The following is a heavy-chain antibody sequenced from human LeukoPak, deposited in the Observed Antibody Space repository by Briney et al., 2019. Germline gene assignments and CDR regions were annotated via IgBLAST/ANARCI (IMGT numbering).Heavy chain of an antibody. J-gene: IGHJ3*02. Sequence: SETLSLTCAVYGGSFSGYYWSWIRQPPGKGLEWIGEINHSGSTNYNPSLKSRVTISADTSKNQFSLKLSSVTAADTAVYYCARVLVTYYYDSSGYYFDAFDIWGQGTMVTVSS. CDR2: INHSGST. D-gene: IGHD3-22*01. V-gene: IGHV4-34*01. CDR3: ARVLVTYYYDSSGYYFDAFDI. CDR1: GGSFSGYY.